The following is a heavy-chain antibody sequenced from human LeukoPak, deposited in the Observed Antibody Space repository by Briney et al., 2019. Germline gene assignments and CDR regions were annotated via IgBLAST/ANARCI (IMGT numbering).Heavy chain of an antibody. V-gene: IGHV1-3*01. CDR2: INAGNGNT. Sequence: ASVKVSCKTSGHTFTSYAMHWVRLAPGQRLERMGWINAGNGNTKYSQKFQDRVTITRDTSASTAYMELSSLRSEDTAVYFCARGPYSNYWFDPWGQGTLVTVSS. D-gene: IGHD4-11*01. CDR1: GHTFTSYA. CDR3: ARGPYSNYWFDP. J-gene: IGHJ5*02.